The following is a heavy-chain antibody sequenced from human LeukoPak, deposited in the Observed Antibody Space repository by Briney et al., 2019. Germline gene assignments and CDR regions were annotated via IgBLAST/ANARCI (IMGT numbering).Heavy chain of an antibody. CDR2: IYYSGST. CDR3: ASIYDSSANWFDP. V-gene: IGHV4-39*01. CDR1: GGSISSSSYY. D-gene: IGHD3-22*01. Sequence: SETLSLTCTVSGGSISSSSYYWGWIRQPPGKGLEWIGSIYYSGSTYYNPSLKSRVTISVDTSKNQFSLKLSSVTAADTAVYYCASIYDSSANWFDPWGQGTLVTVSS. J-gene: IGHJ5*02.